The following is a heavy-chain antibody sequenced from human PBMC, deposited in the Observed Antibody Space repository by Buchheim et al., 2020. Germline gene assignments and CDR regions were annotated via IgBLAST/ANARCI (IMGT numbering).Heavy chain of an antibody. Sequence: QVQLQESGPGLVKPSQTLSLTCTVSGGSISSGGYYWSWIRQHPGKGLEWIGYIYYSGSTYYNPSLKSRVTISVDTSKNQFSLKLSSVTAADTAVYYCARALPSGSVNYYDNPTRENWFDPWGQGTL. CDR1: GGSISSGGYY. J-gene: IGHJ5*02. CDR3: ARALPSGSVNYYDNPTRENWFDP. CDR2: IYYSGST. D-gene: IGHD3-22*01. V-gene: IGHV4-31*03.